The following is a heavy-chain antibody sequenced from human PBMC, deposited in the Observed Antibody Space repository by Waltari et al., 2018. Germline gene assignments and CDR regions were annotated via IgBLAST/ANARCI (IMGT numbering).Heavy chain of an antibody. CDR2: INQDGSAK. CDR1: GFTFRSYW. Sequence: EVQLVESGGGLVQPGGSLRLSCAVSGFTFRSYWMNWLRQAPGRGLEWVANINQDGSAKYYVDSVKGRSTISRDNAKNSLYLQMNSLRAEDTAVYYCTRVSFYDDGDYWGQGTLVTVSS. D-gene: IGHD3-16*01. CDR3: TRVSFYDDGDY. J-gene: IGHJ4*02. V-gene: IGHV3-7*01.